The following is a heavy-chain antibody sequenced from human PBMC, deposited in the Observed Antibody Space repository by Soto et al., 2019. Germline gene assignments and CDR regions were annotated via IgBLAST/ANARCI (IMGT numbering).Heavy chain of an antibody. V-gene: IGHV1-3*01. J-gene: IGHJ3*02. CDR1: GYTFTSYA. CDR2: INAGNGNT. CDR3: ARDWSFGGVISGAFDI. Sequence: ASVKVSCKVSGYTFTSYAMHWVRQAPGQRLEWMGWINAGNGNTKYSQKFQGRVTITRDTSASTAYMELSSLRSEDTAVYYCARDWSFGGVISGAFDIWGQGTMVTVSS. D-gene: IGHD3-16*02.